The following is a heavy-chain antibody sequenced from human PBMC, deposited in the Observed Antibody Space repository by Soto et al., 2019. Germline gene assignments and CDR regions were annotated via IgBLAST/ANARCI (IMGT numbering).Heavy chain of an antibody. Sequence: QVQLVQSGAEVKKPGSSVKVSCKASGGTFSSYAISWVRQAPGQGLEWMGGIIPIFGTANYAQKFQGRVTITADEATSTAYMELSSMRSEDTAVYYCARDLSGGNRGRLYYFDYWGQGTMVTVSS. V-gene: IGHV1-69*01. D-gene: IGHD2-15*01. CDR2: IIPIFGTA. CDR3: ARDLSGGNRGRLYYFDY. CDR1: GGTFSSYA. J-gene: IGHJ4*02.